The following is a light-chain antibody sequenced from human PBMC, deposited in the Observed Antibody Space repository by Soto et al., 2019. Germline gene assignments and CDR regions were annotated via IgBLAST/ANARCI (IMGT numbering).Light chain of an antibody. J-gene: IGKJ4*01. CDR3: QQYYDWPLT. CDR2: DAS. V-gene: IGKV3-15*01. CDR1: QSISIN. Sequence: ETVITQSPATLSVSPGERATLSCRASQSISINLAWYQQKPGQAPRLLIYDASTRATGVPARFSGSGSGTEFTLTISSLQSEDFAVYYCQQYYDWPLTFGGGTEVENK.